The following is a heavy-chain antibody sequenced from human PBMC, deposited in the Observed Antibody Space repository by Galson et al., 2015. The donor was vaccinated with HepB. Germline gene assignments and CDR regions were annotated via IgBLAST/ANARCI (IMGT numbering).Heavy chain of an antibody. V-gene: IGHV3-48*01. CDR2: IHSSSSTI. D-gene: IGHD3-22*01. CDR1: GFTFSSYS. CDR3: ARESPQDYYDTGAFDI. Sequence: SLRLSCAASGFTFSSYSMNWVRQAPGKGLEWLSYIHSSSSTIYYADSLKGRFTISRDNAKNSLYLQMNSLRAEDTAVYYCARESPQDYYDTGAFDIWGQGTMVTVSS. J-gene: IGHJ3*02.